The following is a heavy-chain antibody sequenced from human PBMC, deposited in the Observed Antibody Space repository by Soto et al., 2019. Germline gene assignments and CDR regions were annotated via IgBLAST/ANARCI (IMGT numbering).Heavy chain of an antibody. CDR3: AKGIPGTYGDGMDV. CDR2: VSGSGGGT. CDR1: GFTFSNYA. V-gene: IGHV3-23*01. Sequence: PGGSLRLSCAASGFTFSNYAMSWVRQAPGKGLEWVSSVSGSGGGTYCADSVKGRYTISRDNSKNTLYLQMNSLRAGDTAVYYCAKGIPGTYGDGMDVWGQGTTVTVSS. J-gene: IGHJ6*02. D-gene: IGHD4-17*01.